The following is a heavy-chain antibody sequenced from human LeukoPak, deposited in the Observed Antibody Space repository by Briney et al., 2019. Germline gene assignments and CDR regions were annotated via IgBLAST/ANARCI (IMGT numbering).Heavy chain of an antibody. CDR3: AWRLVGAIDVFDI. V-gene: IGHV4-59*01. J-gene: IGHJ3*02. CDR2: IFYSRSA. CDR1: GDSIRTYY. D-gene: IGHD1-26*01. Sequence: TSETLSLTCTVSGDSIRTYYWTWIRQPPGKGLEWIGYIFYSRSANINPSLKSRVSISVDTSKNQFSLKLDSVTTADTAVYYCAWRLVGAIDVFDIWGQGTMVTVSS.